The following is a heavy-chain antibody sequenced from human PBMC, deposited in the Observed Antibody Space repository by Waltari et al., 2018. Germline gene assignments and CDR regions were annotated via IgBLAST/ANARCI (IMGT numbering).Heavy chain of an antibody. V-gene: IGHV3-74*01. D-gene: IGHD2-15*01. CDR1: GFTFSSYW. CDR2: INSDGSST. CDR3: ARISRGSRVLAAPFDY. J-gene: IGHJ4*02. Sequence: EVQLVESGGGLVQPGGSLRLSCAASGFTFSSYWMHWVRQAPGKGLVWVSRINSDGSSTSYADSVKGRFTISRDNAKNTLYLQMNSLRAEDTAVYYCARISRGSRVLAAPFDYWGQGTLVTVSS.